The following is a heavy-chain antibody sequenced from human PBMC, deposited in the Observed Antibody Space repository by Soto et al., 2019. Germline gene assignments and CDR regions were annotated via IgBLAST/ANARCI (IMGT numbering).Heavy chain of an antibody. V-gene: IGHV1-69*13. J-gene: IGHJ6*02. CDR1: GGTFSSYA. D-gene: IGHD2-21*02. CDR2: IIPIFGTA. CDR3: ANGPDCGGGCYSRGDYYYGMYV. Sequence: SVKVSCKASGGTFSSYAISWVRQAPGQGLEWMGGIIPIFGTANYAQKFQGRVTITADESTSTAYMELSSLRSEDTAVYYCANGPDCGGGCYSRGDYYYGMYVWGQGTTGTVSS.